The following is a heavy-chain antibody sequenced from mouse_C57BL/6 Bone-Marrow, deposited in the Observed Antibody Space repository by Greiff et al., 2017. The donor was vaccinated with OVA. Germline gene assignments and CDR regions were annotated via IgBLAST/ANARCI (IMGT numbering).Heavy chain of an antibody. CDR1: GFTFSDYY. D-gene: IGHD1-1*01. CDR2: INYDGSST. V-gene: IGHV5-16*01. Sequence: EVKLVESEGGLVQPGRSMKLSCTASGFTFSDYYMAWVRQVPEKGLEWVANINYDGSSTYYLDSLKSRFIISRDNAKNILYLQMSSLKSEDTATYYCAREDYGSSAWFAYWGQGTLVTVSA. CDR3: AREDYGSSAWFAY. J-gene: IGHJ3*01.